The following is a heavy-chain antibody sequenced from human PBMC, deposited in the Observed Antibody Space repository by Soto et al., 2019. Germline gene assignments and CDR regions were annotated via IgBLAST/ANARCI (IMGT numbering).Heavy chain of an antibody. CDR1: GGIFSSNA. Sequence: QVQLVQSGSEVKKPGSSVKVSCQASGGIFSSNAISWVRQAPGQGLEWMGGILHIFDTTHYEQTFQGRVTITADESTSTAYMELSSMKSVDTALYYCATGGSGYISVRRFYFEYWGQGNLVTVST. CDR3: ATGGSGYISVRRFYFEY. V-gene: IGHV1-69*01. CDR2: ILHIFDTT. J-gene: IGHJ4*02. D-gene: IGHD5-18*01.